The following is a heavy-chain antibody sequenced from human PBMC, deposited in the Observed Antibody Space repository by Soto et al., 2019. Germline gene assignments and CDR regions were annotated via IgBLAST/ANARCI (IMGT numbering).Heavy chain of an antibody. CDR3: LRVPTGTWFVGDY. CDR1: GFIFSKFA. J-gene: IGHJ4*02. V-gene: IGHV3-23*01. D-gene: IGHD3-16*01. CDR2: ITPTADRT. Sequence: EVQMLESGGGLVQPGGSLRLSCTASGFIFSKFAMSWVRQAPGKGLEWVSAITPTADRTYYADSAKGRFTISRDDSKNTLYLQMNSLEVEDTAVYYCLRVPTGTWFVGDYWGQGALVAVSS.